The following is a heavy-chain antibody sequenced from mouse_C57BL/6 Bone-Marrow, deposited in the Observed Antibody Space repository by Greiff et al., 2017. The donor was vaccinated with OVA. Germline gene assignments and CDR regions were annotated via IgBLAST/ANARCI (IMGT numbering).Heavy chain of an antibody. J-gene: IGHJ1*03. Sequence: QVQLQQSGAELVKPGASVKISCKASGYAFSSYWMNWVKQRPGKGLEWIGQIYPGDGDTNYNGKFKGKATLTADKSSSTAYMQLSSLTSEDSAVYYCARRGTMIRDWYFDVWGTGTTVTVSS. CDR2: IYPGDGDT. D-gene: IGHD2-4*01. CDR3: ARRGTMIRDWYFDV. V-gene: IGHV1-80*01. CDR1: GYAFSSYW.